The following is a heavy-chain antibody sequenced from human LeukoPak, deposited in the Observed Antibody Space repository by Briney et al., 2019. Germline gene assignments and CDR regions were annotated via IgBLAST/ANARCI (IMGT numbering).Heavy chain of an antibody. J-gene: IGHJ6*03. CDR3: AKSADYGDYGGYYYYMDV. D-gene: IGHD4-17*01. Sequence: GGSLRLSCAASGFTFSSYGMHWVRQAPGKWLEWVAFIRYDGSNKYYADSVKGRFTISRDNSKNTLYLQMNSLRAEDTAVYYCAKSADYGDYGGYYYYMDVWGKGTTVTVSS. CDR1: GFTFSSYG. CDR2: IRYDGSNK. V-gene: IGHV3-30*02.